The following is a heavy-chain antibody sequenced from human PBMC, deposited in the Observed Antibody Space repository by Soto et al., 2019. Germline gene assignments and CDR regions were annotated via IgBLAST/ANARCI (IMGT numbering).Heavy chain of an antibody. Sequence: ETLSLTCTVSGGSISSSSYYWGWIRQPPGKGLEWIGSIYYSGSTYYNPSLKSRVTISVDTSKNQFSLKLSSVTAADTAVYYCARKGGGYYYGYYGMDVWGQGTTVTVSS. CDR3: ARKGGGYYYGYYGMDV. D-gene: IGHD2-15*01. CDR1: GGSISSSSYY. CDR2: IYYSGST. V-gene: IGHV4-39*01. J-gene: IGHJ6*02.